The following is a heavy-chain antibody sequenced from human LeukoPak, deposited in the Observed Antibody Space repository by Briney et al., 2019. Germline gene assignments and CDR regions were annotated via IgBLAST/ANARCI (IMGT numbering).Heavy chain of an antibody. Sequence: GGSLRLSCAASGFTFTNYDMHWVRQATGKGLEWVSAIGTAGDTYYSGSVKGRFTISRENAKNSLYLQMHSLRAGDTAVYYCARDVVVRGVIITNSIDYWGQGTLVTVSS. CDR3: ARDVVVRGVIITNSIDY. D-gene: IGHD3-10*01. CDR1: GFTFTNYD. J-gene: IGHJ4*02. CDR2: IGTAGDT. V-gene: IGHV3-13*01.